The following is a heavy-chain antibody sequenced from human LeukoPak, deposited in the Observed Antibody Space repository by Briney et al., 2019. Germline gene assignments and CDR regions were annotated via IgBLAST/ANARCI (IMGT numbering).Heavy chain of an antibody. J-gene: IGHJ6*02. D-gene: IGHD6-6*01. Sequence: SVKVSCKASGGTFSSYGISWVRQAPGQGPEWMGGIIPIFGTANYAQKFQGRVTITADESTSTAYMDLSSLRSEDTAVYYCARLDEYSSSSRYYGMDVWGQGTTVTVSS. CDR2: IIPIFGTA. CDR3: ARLDEYSSSSRYYGMDV. CDR1: GGTFSSYG. V-gene: IGHV1-69*13.